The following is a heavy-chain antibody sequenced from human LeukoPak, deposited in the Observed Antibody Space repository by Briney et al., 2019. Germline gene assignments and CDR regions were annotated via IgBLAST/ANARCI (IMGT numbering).Heavy chain of an antibody. V-gene: IGHV1-69*01. J-gene: IGHJ6*04. Sequence: SVKVSCKASGDTFSSYAISWVRQAPGQGLEWMGGIIPIFGTANYAQKFQGRVTITADESTSTAYMELSSLRSEDTAVYYCAREGVEQWLVGRLDVWGKGTTVTVSS. CDR1: GDTFSSYA. CDR3: AREGVEQWLVGRLDV. D-gene: IGHD6-19*01. CDR2: IIPIFGTA.